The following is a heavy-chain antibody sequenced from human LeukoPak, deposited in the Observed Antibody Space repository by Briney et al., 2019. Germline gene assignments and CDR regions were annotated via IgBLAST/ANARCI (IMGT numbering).Heavy chain of an antibody. CDR1: GYTFTSYD. CDR3: ARSTYGDGYYYMDV. J-gene: IGHJ6*03. Sequence: ASVKVSCKASGYTFTSYDINWVRQATGQGLEWMGWMNPNSGNTGYAQKFQGRVTMTRNTSIRTAYMELSSLRSEDTAAYYCARSTYGDGYYYMDVWGKGTTVTVSS. V-gene: IGHV1-8*01. CDR2: MNPNSGNT. D-gene: IGHD4-17*01.